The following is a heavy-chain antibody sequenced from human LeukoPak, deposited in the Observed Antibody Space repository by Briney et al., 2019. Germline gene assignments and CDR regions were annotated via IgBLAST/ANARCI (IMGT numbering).Heavy chain of an antibody. Sequence: PETLSLTCTVSDDSISDYYRGWIRQTPGKGLEWIGYFYNSGRSTYNPSLKSRVSISVDTSKNQFSLRLNSVILADTAVYYCTRGAGWLIDDWGQGILVTVSS. V-gene: IGHV4-59*01. CDR3: TRGAGWLIDD. J-gene: IGHJ4*02. D-gene: IGHD3-16*01. CDR2: FYNSGRS. CDR1: DDSISDYY.